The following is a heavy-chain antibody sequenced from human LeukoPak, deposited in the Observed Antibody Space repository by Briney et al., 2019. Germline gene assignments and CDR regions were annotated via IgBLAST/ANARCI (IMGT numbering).Heavy chain of an antibody. CDR2: INSDGINT. Sequence: PGGSLRLSCAASGFTFSNYWMHWVRQAPGKGLVWVSRINSDGINTSYADSVKGRFTISRDNAKNTLYLQMNSLRAEDTAVYYCVRDVDSGSYGGGYWGQGTLVTVSS. D-gene: IGHD1-26*01. CDR3: VRDVDSGSYGGGY. J-gene: IGHJ4*02. CDR1: GFTFSNYW. V-gene: IGHV3-74*01.